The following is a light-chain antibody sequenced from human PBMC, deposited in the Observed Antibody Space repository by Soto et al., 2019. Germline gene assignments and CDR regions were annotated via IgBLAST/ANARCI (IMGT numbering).Light chain of an antibody. CDR2: DVN. V-gene: IGLV2-14*01. J-gene: IGLJ2*01. CDR3: SSFTSINTLV. CDR1: SSDVGANNY. Sequence: QSALTQPASVSGSPGQSITISCTGTSSDVGANNYVSWSQQHPGKAPKLMLYDVNVRPSGVSNRFSGSKSGNTASLTISGLQAEDEYDYYCSSFTSINTLVFGGGTKLTVL.